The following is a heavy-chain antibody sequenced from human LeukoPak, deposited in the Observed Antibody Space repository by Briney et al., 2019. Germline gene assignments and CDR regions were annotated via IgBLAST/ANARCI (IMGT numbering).Heavy chain of an antibody. D-gene: IGHD3-22*01. CDR1: GGSISSGGYY. J-gene: IGHJ4*02. V-gene: IGHV4-30-2*01. Sequence: SETLSLTCTVSGGSISSGGYYWSWIRQPPGKGLEWIGYIYHSGSTYYNPSLKSRVTISVDRSKNQFSLKLSSVTAADTAVYYCARDRYYYDSNGFDYWGQGTLVTVPS. CDR2: IYHSGST. CDR3: ARDRYYYDSNGFDY.